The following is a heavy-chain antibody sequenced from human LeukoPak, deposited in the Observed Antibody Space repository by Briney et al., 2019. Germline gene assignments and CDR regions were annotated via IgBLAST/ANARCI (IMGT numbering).Heavy chain of an antibody. CDR1: GFTFSSYS. CDR3: ARNPAGIGDY. D-gene: IGHD1-26*01. V-gene: IGHV3-48*02. J-gene: IGHJ4*02. CDR2: ISSGSRII. Sequence: PGGSLRLSCAASGFTFSSYSMNWVRQAPGKGLEWVSFISSGSRIIYYADSVKGRFTVSRDNAKNSLYLQMNSLRDEDTAVYYCARNPAGIGDYWGQGTLVTVSS.